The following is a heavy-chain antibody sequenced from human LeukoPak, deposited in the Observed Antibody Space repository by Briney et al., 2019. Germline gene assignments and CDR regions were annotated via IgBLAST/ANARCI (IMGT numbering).Heavy chain of an antibody. Sequence: QSGGSLRLSCAASGFTFSSYGMHWVRQAPGKGLEWVAVISYDGSNKYYADSVKGRFTISRDNSKNTLYLQMNSLRAEDTAVYYCAKDGGPSVYYYYGMDVWGQGTTVTVSS. CDR2: ISYDGSNK. CDR1: GFTFSSYG. V-gene: IGHV3-30*18. J-gene: IGHJ6*02. CDR3: AKDGGPSVYYYYGMDV. D-gene: IGHD4-23*01.